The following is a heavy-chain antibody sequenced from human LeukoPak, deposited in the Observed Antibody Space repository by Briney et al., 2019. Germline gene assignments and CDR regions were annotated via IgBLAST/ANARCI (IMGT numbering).Heavy chain of an antibody. Sequence: NPSETLSLTCTVSGGSISSYYWSWIRQPPGKGLEWIGYIYYSGSTNYNPSLKSRVTISVDTSKNQFSLKLSSVTAADTAVYYCARGVVGATYQPFFDYWGQGTLVTVSS. D-gene: IGHD1-26*01. CDR2: IYYSGST. V-gene: IGHV4-59*08. J-gene: IGHJ4*02. CDR1: GGSISSYY. CDR3: ARGVVGATYQPFFDY.